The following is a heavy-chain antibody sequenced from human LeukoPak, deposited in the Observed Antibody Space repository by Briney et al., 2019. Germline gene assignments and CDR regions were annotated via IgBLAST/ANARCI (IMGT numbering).Heavy chain of an antibody. CDR3: VKAQVVVTAIGGLDY. Sequence: PGGSLRLSCSASGYTFRRYAMLWVRQAPGKGLEYISAISSNGVSTYYADSVKGRFTISRDNSKNTVYLQMSSLRPEDTAVDYYVKAQVVVTAIGGLDYWGQGILVTVSS. V-gene: IGHV3-64D*09. CDR1: GYTFRRYA. J-gene: IGHJ4*02. D-gene: IGHD2-21*02. CDR2: ISSNGVST.